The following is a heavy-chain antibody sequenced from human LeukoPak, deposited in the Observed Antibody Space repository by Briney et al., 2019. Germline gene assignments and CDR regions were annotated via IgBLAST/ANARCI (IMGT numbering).Heavy chain of an antibody. J-gene: IGHJ3*02. CDR2: ISGSGGST. Sequence: GGTLRLSCAASGFTFSSYGMSWVRQAPGKGLEWVSGISGSGGSTYYADSVKGRFTISRDNSKNTLYLQMNSLRAEDTAVYYCAKDRGSSGWYRDAFDIWGQGTMVTVSS. CDR3: AKDRGSSGWYRDAFDI. V-gene: IGHV3-23*01. CDR1: GFTFSSYG. D-gene: IGHD6-19*01.